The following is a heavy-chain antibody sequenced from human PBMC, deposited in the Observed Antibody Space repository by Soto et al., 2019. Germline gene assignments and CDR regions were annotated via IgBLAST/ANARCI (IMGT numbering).Heavy chain of an antibody. J-gene: IGHJ4*02. V-gene: IGHV1-69*13. CDR1: GGIFSSSG. CDR2: IIPIFGTV. Sequence: GASVKVSCKASGGIFSSSGFSWVRQAPGQGLEWMGGIIPIFGTVNYAQKFQGRVTITADDSTSTAYMELSSLRSEDTSVYYCARTVGMTTLNVFDYWGQGSLVTVSS. CDR3: ARTVGMTTLNVFDY.